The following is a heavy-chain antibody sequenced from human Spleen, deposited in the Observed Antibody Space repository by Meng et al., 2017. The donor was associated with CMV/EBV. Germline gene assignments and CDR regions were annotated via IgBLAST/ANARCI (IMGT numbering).Heavy chain of an antibody. CDR2: INPNSGGT. Sequence: ASVKVSCKASGYTFTSYDINWVRQAPGQGLEWMGWINPNSGGTNYALKFQGRVTMTRDTSISTAYMELSRLRSDDTAVYYCARELEQQLGGRDVWGQGTTVTVSS. V-gene: IGHV1-2*02. CDR3: ARELEQQLGGRDV. CDR1: GYTFTSYD. D-gene: IGHD6-13*01. J-gene: IGHJ6*02.